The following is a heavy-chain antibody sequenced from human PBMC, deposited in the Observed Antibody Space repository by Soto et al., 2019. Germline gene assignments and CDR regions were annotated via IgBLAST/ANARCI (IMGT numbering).Heavy chain of an antibody. CDR1: GFTLSNYA. J-gene: IGHJ4*01. V-gene: IGHV3-30*18. D-gene: IGHD6-13*01. CDR2: IAADGVDK. Sequence: PGGSLRLSCAGSGFTLSNYAMHWVRQAPGKGLEWVAVIAADGVDKKYADSVKGRFTISRDNAKNTLSLQMNSLRAEDTALYYCAKDPSRAAAYYFEYWGHGTQVTVSS. CDR3: AKDPSRAAAYYFEY.